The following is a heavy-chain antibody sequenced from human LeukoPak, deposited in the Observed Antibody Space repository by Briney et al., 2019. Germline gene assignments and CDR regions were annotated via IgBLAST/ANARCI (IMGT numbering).Heavy chain of an antibody. V-gene: IGHV3-21*01. J-gene: IGHJ4*02. Sequence: GGSLRLSCAASAFTFTTYSMNWVRQAPGKGLEWVSSISSSSIYIYYADTVEGRFTISRDNAKNSLHLQMNSLRAEDTAVYYCARDLKAVAGVIDYWGQGTLVTVSS. CDR3: ARDLKAVAGVIDY. D-gene: IGHD6-19*01. CDR1: AFTFTTYS. CDR2: ISSSSIYI.